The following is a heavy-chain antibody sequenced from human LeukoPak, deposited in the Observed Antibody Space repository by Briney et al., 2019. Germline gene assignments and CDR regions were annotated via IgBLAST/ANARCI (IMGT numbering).Heavy chain of an antibody. CDR2: ISGSRGST. CDR3: ANSALGAFDI. CDR1: GLTFSSYA. D-gene: IGHD1-26*01. V-gene: IGHV3-23*01. Sequence: GGSLGLSCAASGLTFSSYAMSWVRQAPGKGLKGVSAISGSRGSTYYADSVKGRFTISRDNSKNTLYLQMNSLRAEDTAVYYCANSALGAFDIWGQGTMVTVSS. J-gene: IGHJ3*02.